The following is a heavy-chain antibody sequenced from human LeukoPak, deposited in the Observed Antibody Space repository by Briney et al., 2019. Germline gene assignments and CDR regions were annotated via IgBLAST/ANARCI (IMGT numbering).Heavy chain of an antibody. CDR2: IRSKTDGGTT. D-gene: IGHD6-19*01. CDR1: GFTFSSYS. J-gene: IGHJ4*02. CDR3: ATGTEQQWRSLDY. V-gene: IGHV3-15*01. Sequence: PGGSLRLSCAASGFTFSSYSMNWVRQAPGKGLEWVGRIRSKTDGGTTDYAAPVKGRFTISRDDSKNTLYLQMNSLKTEDTAVYFCATGTEQQWRSLDYWSQGTLVTVSS.